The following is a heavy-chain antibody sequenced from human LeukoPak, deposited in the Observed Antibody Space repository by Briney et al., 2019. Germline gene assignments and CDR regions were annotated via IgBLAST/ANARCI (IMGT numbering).Heavy chain of an antibody. CDR2: ISAYSGNT. V-gene: IGHV1-18*01. CDR1: GYTFTIYG. D-gene: IGHD2-2*01. J-gene: IGHJ3*02. Sequence: ASVKVSCKASGYTFTIYGISWVRQAPGQGLEWMGWISAYSGNTNYAQKLQGRVTMTTDTSTSTAYMELRSLRSDDTAVYYCARAYCTSTSCPQHDTFDIWGQGTMVTVSS. CDR3: ARAYCTSTSCPQHDTFDI.